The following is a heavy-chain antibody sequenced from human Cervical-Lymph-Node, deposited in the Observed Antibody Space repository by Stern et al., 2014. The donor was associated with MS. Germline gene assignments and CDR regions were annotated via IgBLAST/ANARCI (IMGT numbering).Heavy chain of an antibody. Sequence: VQLVESGGGVVQPGRSLRLSCAASGFTFSNYGMHWVRQAPGKGLEWLAVIWYDGNKKYYAASVKGRFTISRDNSKTTLFLQMSSLTAEDTALYYCARGNWNYEGMGYWGQGTLVTVSS. CDR3: ARGNWNYEGMGY. CDR1: GFTFSNYG. CDR2: IWYDGNKK. V-gene: IGHV3-33*01. J-gene: IGHJ4*02. D-gene: IGHD1-7*01.